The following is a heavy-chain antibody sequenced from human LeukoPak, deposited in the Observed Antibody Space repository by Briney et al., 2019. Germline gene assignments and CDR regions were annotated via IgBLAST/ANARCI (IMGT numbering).Heavy chain of an antibody. J-gene: IGHJ4*02. D-gene: IGHD3-10*01. V-gene: IGHV3-74*01. CDR2: ISGDGSTT. CDR3: TSGYASGSPDY. Sequence: PGGSLRLSCAASGFTFSTYWMHWVRQAPGRALVWVSRISGDGSTTSYADSVKGRFTISRDNAKNTLFLQMNSLRVDDTAVYYCTSGYASGSPDYWGQGTLVTVSS. CDR1: GFTFSTYW.